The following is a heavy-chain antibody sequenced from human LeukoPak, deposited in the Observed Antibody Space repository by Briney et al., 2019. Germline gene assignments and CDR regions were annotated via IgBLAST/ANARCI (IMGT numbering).Heavy chain of an antibody. D-gene: IGHD3-16*01. J-gene: IGHJ6*02. CDR3: ARERGETLYGMDV. Sequence: SLRLSCAPSGFAFRNWAMNWVREAPGQGLKSVTVISYDEIITYYAEPLRCRFTISIDNSKIPLDLQWDSRTAEDTAVYYWARERGETLYGMDVWGQGTTVTVSS. CDR2: ISYDEIIT. CDR1: GFAFRNWA. V-gene: IGHV3-30*04.